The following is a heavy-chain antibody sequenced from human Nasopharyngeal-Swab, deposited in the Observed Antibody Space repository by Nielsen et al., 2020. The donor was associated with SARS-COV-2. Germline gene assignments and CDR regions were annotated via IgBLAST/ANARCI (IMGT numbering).Heavy chain of an antibody. Sequence: GRSLRLSCSASGFTFSNYAMHWVRQAPGKGLEYVSAISRTGGNTYYTDSVKGRFTISRDNSKNTLYLQMGSLRVEDTAVYYCVKDSSGYEFDSWGQGTLVTVSS. J-gene: IGHJ4*02. CDR2: ISRTGGNT. CDR1: GFTFSNYA. V-gene: IGHV3-64D*06. CDR3: VKDSSGYEFDS. D-gene: IGHD3-22*01.